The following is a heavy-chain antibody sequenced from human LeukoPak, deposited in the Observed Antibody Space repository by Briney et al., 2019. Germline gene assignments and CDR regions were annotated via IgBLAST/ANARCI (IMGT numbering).Heavy chain of an antibody. CDR2: ISSTGTTV. Sequence: PGGSLRLSCAASGFTFCYYEMKWVRPAPGKGLEWVSYISSTGTTVYYADSVKGRFTISRDNAKNSLYLQMNSLRVEDTAVYYCARDRSMGGYWGQGTLVTVSS. V-gene: IGHV3-48*03. CDR3: ARDRSMGGY. J-gene: IGHJ4*02. D-gene: IGHD3-16*01. CDR1: GFTFCYYE.